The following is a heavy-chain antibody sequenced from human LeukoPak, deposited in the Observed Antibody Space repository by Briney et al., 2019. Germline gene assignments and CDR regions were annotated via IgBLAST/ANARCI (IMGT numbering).Heavy chain of an antibody. V-gene: IGHV4-38-2*02. D-gene: IGHD3-22*01. Sequence: PSETLSLTCTVSGYSINSGYYWGWIRQPPGKGLEWIGSIYHSGSTYYNPSLKSRVTISVDTSKNQFSLKLSSVTAADTAVYYCARAPHYYDSSGYAEEFDFWGQGTLVTVSS. CDR3: ARAPHYYDSSGYAEEFDF. CDR2: IYHSGST. J-gene: IGHJ4*02. CDR1: GYSINSGYY.